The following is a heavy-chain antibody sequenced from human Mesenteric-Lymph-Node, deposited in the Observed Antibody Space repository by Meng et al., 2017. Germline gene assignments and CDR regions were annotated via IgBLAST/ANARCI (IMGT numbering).Heavy chain of an antibody. CDR2: INRDESTI. V-gene: IGHV3-74*03. Sequence: EVQLVESGGGLVQPGGSLRLSCAASGFMFSSFWMHWVRQAPGKGLVWVARINRDESTITYADSVKGRFTISRDNARNTLYLQMSSLRPEDTAMYYCARDLWFDPWGQGTLVTVSS. J-gene: IGHJ5*02. CDR1: GFMFSSFW. CDR3: ARDLWFDP.